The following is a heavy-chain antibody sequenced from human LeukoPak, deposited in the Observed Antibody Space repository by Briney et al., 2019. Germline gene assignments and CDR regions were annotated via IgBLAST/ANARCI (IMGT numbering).Heavy chain of an antibody. J-gene: IGHJ4*02. Sequence: ASVKVSCKASGYTFTGYYMHWVRQAPGQGLEWMGWINPNSGGTNYAQKFQGRVTMTRDTSISTAYMELSRLRSDDTAVYYCARVSFSSGVLLTPSSFDYWGQGTLVTVSS. CDR3: ARVSFSSGVLLTPSSFDY. V-gene: IGHV1-2*02. D-gene: IGHD6-19*01. CDR2: INPNSGGT. CDR1: GYTFTGYY.